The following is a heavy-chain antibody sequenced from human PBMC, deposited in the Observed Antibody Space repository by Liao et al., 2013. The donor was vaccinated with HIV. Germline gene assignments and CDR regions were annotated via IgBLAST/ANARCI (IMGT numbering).Heavy chain of an antibody. CDR2: FYYTGIT. J-gene: IGHJ6*03. CDR1: GDSISRSSYY. V-gene: IGHV4-39*07. Sequence: QLRLQESGPGLVKPSETLSLTCAIYGDSISRSSYYWGWIRQSPGKGLEWIGIFYYTGITNYNLSLKSRVTISVDTSKNQFSLRVTSVTAADTAVYYCVRGIYLDWILPPESYMDVWGVGTTVTVSS. CDR3: VRGIYLDWILPPESYMDV. D-gene: IGHD3-9*01.